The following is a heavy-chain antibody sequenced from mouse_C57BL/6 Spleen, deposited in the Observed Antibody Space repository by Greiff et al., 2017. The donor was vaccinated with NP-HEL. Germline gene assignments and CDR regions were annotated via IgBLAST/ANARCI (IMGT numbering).Heavy chain of an antibody. CDR3: ARSMVTSYWYFDV. J-gene: IGHJ1*03. Sequence: QVQLQQSGTELVKPGASVKLSCKASGYTFTSYWMHWVKQRPGQGLEWIGNINPSNGGTNYNEKFKSKATLTVDKSSSTAYMQLSSLTSEDSAVYYCARSMVTSYWYFDVWGTGTTVTVSS. V-gene: IGHV1-53*01. CDR1: GYTFTSYW. D-gene: IGHD2-2*01. CDR2: INPSNGGT.